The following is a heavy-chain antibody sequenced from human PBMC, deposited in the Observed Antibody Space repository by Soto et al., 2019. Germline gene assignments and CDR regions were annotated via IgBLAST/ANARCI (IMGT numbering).Heavy chain of an antibody. CDR2: ISSSSSYI. CDR1: GFTFSSYT. V-gene: IGHV3-21*01. J-gene: IGHJ5*02. Sequence: GGSLRLSCAASGFTFSSYTMNWVRQAPGKGLEWVSSISSSSSYIYYADPVKGRFTISRDNAKNSLYLQMNSLRAEDTAVYYCARETRDGSYNDFPNWFDPWGQGTLVTVSS. CDR3: ARETRDGSYNDFPNWFDP. D-gene: IGHD3-3*01.